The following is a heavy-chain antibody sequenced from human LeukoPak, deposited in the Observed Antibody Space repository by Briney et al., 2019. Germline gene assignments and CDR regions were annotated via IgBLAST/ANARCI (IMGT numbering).Heavy chain of an antibody. V-gene: IGHV3-20*04. CDR1: GFRFDDYG. CDR2: TNWDGAST. D-gene: IGHD2-2*01. Sequence: GGSLRLSCAASGFRFDDYGMSWVRHVPGKGLEWVSGTNWDGASTGYADSVKGRFTISRDNVKNFLYLQMNSLRVEDTALYFCGRVYCSTTSYYDYYDYYMDVWGKGTTVTVSS. CDR3: GRVYCSTTSYYDYYDYYMDV. J-gene: IGHJ6*03.